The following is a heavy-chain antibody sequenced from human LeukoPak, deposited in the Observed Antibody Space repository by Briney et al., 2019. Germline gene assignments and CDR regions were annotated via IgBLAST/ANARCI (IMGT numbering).Heavy chain of an antibody. Sequence: GGSLRLSSAVPGFAFSATWIAWGRQAPGEGLECVANIKPDGSTRYYVDSVKGRFAVSRDNAKNSLYLQMNSLRVEDTAIYYCTTDLNHDSGGWGQGTLVTVSS. J-gene: IGHJ4*02. CDR3: TTDLNHDSGG. CDR2: IKPDGSTR. D-gene: IGHD3-22*01. V-gene: IGHV3-7*01. CDR1: GFAFSATW.